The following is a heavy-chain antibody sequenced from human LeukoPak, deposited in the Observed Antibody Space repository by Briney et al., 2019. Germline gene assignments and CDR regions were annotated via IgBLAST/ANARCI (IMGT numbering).Heavy chain of an antibody. CDR2: ISYEGSNK. V-gene: IGHV3-30*04. J-gene: IGHJ6*03. D-gene: IGHD3-3*01. CDR1: GFSFSNYA. CDR3: ARGGISIFGVVIYMDV. Sequence: GGSLRLSCVGSGFSFSNYAMFWVRQGPGKGLEWVAVISYEGSNKYYGDSVKGRFTISRDNAKNSLSLQMNSLRVEDTALYYCARGGISIFGVVIYMDVWGRGTTVTVPS.